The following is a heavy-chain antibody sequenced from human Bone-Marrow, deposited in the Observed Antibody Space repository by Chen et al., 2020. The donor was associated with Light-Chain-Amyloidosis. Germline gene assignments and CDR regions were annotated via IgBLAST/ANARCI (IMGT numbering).Heavy chain of an antibody. CDR3: ARSQSWALDY. V-gene: IGHV1-18*04. Sequence: QVQVVQSGPEVKEPGASVKVSCKTSGYNFIGYNINWARQAPGQGLEWIGGINTYSGNTDDAQKLQGRITVTTDTSTRTAYMELRGLTSDDTAVYFCARSQSWALDYWGQGSLVTVSS. J-gene: IGHJ4*02. CDR1: GYNFIGYN. D-gene: IGHD1-26*01. CDR2: INTYSGNT.